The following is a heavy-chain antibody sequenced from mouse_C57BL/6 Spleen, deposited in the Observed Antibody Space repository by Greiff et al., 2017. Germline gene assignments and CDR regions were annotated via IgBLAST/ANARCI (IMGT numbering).Heavy chain of an antibody. V-gene: IGHV1-85*01. CDR1: GYTFTSYD. D-gene: IGHD2-1*01. CDR3: AGGNGNYVEDYAMDY. CDR2: IYPRDGST. J-gene: IGHJ4*01. Sequence: QVQLKQSGPELVKPGASVKLSCKASGYTFTSYDINWVKQRPGQGLEWIGWIYPRDGSTKYNEKFKGKATLTVDTSSSTAYMELHSLTSEDSAVYFCAGGNGNYVEDYAMDYWGQGTSVTVSS.